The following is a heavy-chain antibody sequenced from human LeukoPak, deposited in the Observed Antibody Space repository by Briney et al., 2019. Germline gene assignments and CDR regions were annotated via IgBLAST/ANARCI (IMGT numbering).Heavy chain of an antibody. Sequence: SETLSLTCTLSGGSISTYYWSWIRQPPGKGLEWIGYIYHSGSTNYNPSLKRRVTISVDTYKNQFSLKLSSVTAADTAVYYCARGGGYASPIGYWGQGALVTVSS. CDR1: GGSISTYY. V-gene: IGHV4-59*01. CDR2: IYHSGST. J-gene: IGHJ4*02. CDR3: ARGGGYASPIGY. D-gene: IGHD5-12*01.